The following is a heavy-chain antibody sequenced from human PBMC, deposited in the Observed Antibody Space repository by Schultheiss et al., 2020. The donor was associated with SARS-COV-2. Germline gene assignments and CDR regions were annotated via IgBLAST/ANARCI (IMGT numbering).Heavy chain of an antibody. J-gene: IGHJ4*02. Sequence: GGSLRLSCAASGFTFSSYCMHWVRQAPGKGLEWVAVISYDGSNKYYADSVKGRFTISRDNAKNSLYLQMNSLRAEDTALYYCAKDRNEYSSSSFLDYWGQGTLVTVSS. CDR3: AKDRNEYSSSSFLDY. CDR2: ISYDGSNK. CDR1: GFTFSSYC. V-gene: IGHV3-30*19. D-gene: IGHD6-6*01.